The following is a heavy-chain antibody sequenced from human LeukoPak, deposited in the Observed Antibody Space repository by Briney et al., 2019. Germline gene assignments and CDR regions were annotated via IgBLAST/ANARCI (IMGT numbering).Heavy chain of an antibody. D-gene: IGHD6-19*01. CDR1: GLTFSNYA. V-gene: IGHV3-30*04. J-gene: IGHJ5*02. Sequence: PGRSLRLSCAASGLTFSNYAMHWVRQAPDKGLEWVAIISYDGNTKYYVDSVRGRFTISRDNSKNTLYLQMNSLRAEDTAVYYCARHSSRWYDGGINWFDPWGQGTLVTVSS. CDR2: ISYDGNTK. CDR3: ARHSSRWYDGGINWFDP.